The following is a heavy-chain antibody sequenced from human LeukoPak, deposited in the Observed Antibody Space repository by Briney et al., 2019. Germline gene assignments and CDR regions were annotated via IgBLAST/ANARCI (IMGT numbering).Heavy chain of an antibody. CDR3: ARGMYYYDSSRFDY. Sequence: ASVKVSCKASGGTFISYAISWVRQAPGQGLEWMGGIIPIFGTANYAQKFQGRVTITADESTSTAYMELSSLRSEDTAVYYCARGMYYYDSSRFDYWGQGTLVTVSS. CDR2: IIPIFGTA. CDR1: GGTFISYA. V-gene: IGHV1-69*13. D-gene: IGHD3-22*01. J-gene: IGHJ4*02.